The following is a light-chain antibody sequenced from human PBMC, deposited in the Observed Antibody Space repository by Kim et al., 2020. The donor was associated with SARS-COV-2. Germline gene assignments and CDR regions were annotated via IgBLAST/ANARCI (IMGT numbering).Light chain of an antibody. V-gene: IGKV3-20*01. CDR2: EAF. CDR1: PGVGSSL. Sequence: FSPRERGTRPCTASPGVGSSLLAWYQQTPVQAPRLLIYEAFKRVAGIPDRFSRSGSGTDFTLTISRAEPEDFTMYYCQQYGSSPYSFGQGTKLEI. J-gene: IGKJ2*03. CDR3: QQYGSSPYS.